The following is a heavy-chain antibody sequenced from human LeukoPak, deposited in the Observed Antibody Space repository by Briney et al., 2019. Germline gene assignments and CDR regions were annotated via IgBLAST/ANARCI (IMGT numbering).Heavy chain of an antibody. J-gene: IGHJ4*02. CDR3: ARIGAGSSRDY. D-gene: IGHD6-13*01. CDR2: IYSGGDT. CDR1: GFSVSGNY. V-gene: IGHV3-66*01. Sequence: GGSLRLSCAASGFSVSGNYMNWIRQTPGKGLEWVSVIYSGGDTYYSGSVKGRFTISRDNSKNTLYLQMNSLRAEDTAMYYCARIGAGSSRDYWGQGTLVTVSS.